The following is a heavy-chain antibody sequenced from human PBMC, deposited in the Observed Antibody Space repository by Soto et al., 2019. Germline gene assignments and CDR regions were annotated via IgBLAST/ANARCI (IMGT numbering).Heavy chain of an antibody. CDR2: INHSGST. CDR1: GGSFSGYY. J-gene: IGHJ4*02. D-gene: IGHD2-8*02. CDR3: ARDKITGLFAY. Sequence: SETLSLTCAAYGGSFSGYYWTWIRQPPGTGLEWIGEINHSGSTNYNPSLKSRVTISVDTSKNQFSLKLTSVTAADTAVYYCARDKITGLFAYWGKGTLVTVSS. V-gene: IGHV4-34*01.